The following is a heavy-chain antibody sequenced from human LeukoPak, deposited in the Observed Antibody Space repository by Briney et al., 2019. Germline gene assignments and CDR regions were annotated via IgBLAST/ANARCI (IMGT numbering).Heavy chain of an antibody. CDR2: INHSRSA. CDR1: GGHLSGYY. Sequence: SEIPYVTWDVDGGHLSGYYGSWIRQAAGEGRAWILEINHSRSANYTPALKSRVTLSVDTPKIQCSLKLSSVTAADTAVYYGAMYRRGVIDWGQGTLVTVSS. CDR3: AMYRRGVID. V-gene: IGHV4-34*01. D-gene: IGHD3-10*01. J-gene: IGHJ4*02.